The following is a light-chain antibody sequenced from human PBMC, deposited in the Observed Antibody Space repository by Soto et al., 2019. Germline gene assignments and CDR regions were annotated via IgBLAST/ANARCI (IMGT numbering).Light chain of an antibody. CDR1: QSISNF. CDR2: TAS. Sequence: DIHMTQSPSSLSAAIGDRVTITSRASQSISNFLNWYQQTPGKAPKLLISTASTLQTGVPSRFDGSGSGTDFTLTINNLQPEDFATYYCQQSYSTSITFGQGTRLEIK. V-gene: IGKV1-39*01. CDR3: QQSYSTSIT. J-gene: IGKJ5*01.